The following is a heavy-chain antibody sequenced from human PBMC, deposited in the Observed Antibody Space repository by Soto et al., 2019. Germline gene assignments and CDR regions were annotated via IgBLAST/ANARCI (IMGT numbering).Heavy chain of an antibody. D-gene: IGHD1-26*01. CDR3: ARTIVGATNTLDAFDI. V-gene: IGHV3-53*01. J-gene: IGHJ3*02. CDR1: GFTVSSNY. Sequence: PGGSLRLSCAASGFTVSSNYMSWVRQAPGKGLEWVSVIYSGGSTYYADSVKGRFTISRDNSKNTLYLQMNSLRAEDTAVYYCARTIVGATNTLDAFDIWGLGTVVTVSS. CDR2: IYSGGST.